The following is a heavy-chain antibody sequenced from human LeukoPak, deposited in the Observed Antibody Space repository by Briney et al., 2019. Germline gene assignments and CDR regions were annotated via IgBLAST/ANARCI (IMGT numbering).Heavy chain of an antibody. CDR1: GGSISSSSYY. J-gene: IGHJ3*02. V-gene: IGHV4-39*07. CDR3: ARGIQPLLYPVRRNDAFDI. D-gene: IGHD2-2*02. Sequence: PSETLSLTCTVSGGSISSSSYYWGWIRQPPGKGLEWIGEIYHSGSTNHNPSLKSRVTISVDKSKNQFSLKLSSVTAADTAVYYCARGIQPLLYPVRRNDAFDIWGQGTMVTVSS. CDR2: IYHSGST.